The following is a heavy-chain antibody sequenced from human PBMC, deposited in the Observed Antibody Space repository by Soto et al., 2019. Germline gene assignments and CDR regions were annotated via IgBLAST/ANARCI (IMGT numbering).Heavy chain of an antibody. D-gene: IGHD3-16*01. J-gene: IGHJ4*02. CDR1: GSTFSNYV. Sequence: VQLVESGGGVVQPGRSLRLSCAASGSTFSNYVMHWVRQAPGKGPEWVAVIWYDGSNKYYGESVKGRFSISRDNSKNTLYLDINSMRTEDTAGYYCARDGGSHGPSYFDSGGQGSLVTVSS. V-gene: IGHV3-33*01. CDR2: IWYDGSNK. CDR3: ARDGGSHGPSYFDS.